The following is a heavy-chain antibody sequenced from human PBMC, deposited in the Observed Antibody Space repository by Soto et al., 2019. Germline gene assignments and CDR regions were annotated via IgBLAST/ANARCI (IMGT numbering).Heavy chain of an antibody. CDR3: ARGPVTIFPMDV. CDR2: INHSGST. Sequence: SETLSLTCAVYGGSFIGYYWSWIRQPPGKGLEWIGEINHSGSTNYNPSLKSRVTISVDTSKNQFSLKLSSVTAADTAVYYCARGPVTIFPMDVWGQGTTVTVSS. CDR1: GGSFIGYY. V-gene: IGHV4-34*01. J-gene: IGHJ6*02. D-gene: IGHD3-9*01.